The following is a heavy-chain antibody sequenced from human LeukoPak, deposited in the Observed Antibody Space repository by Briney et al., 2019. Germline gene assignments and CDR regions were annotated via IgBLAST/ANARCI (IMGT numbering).Heavy chain of an antibody. CDR3: ATLRGASTAVFDS. J-gene: IGHJ4*02. CDR2: IHYSGAT. D-gene: IGHD2-21*02. V-gene: IGHV4-59*08. Sequence: SETLSLTCTVSGGSINYDYWSWIRQSPGKRLEWIGYIHYSGATNYSPSLNSRVTISVDTSKNQFSLKLSSVTAADAALYYCATLRGASTAVFDSWGQGTLVTVSS. CDR1: GGSINYDY.